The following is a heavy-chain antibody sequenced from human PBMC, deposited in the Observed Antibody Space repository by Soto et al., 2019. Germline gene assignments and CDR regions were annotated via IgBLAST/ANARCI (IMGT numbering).Heavy chain of an antibody. Sequence: QVQLVQSGAEVKKPGSSVKVSCKASGGTFSSYTISWVRQAPGQGLEWMGRIIPILGIANYAQKFQGRVTITADKSTSTAYMEMSSLRSEDTAVYYCAVLAVAAQRYAFDIWGQGTMVTVSS. CDR1: GGTFSSYT. CDR3: AVLAVAAQRYAFDI. CDR2: IIPILGIA. V-gene: IGHV1-69*02. J-gene: IGHJ3*02. D-gene: IGHD6-19*01.